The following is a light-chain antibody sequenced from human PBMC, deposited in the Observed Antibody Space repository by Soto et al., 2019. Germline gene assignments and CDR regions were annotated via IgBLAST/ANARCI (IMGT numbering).Light chain of an antibody. CDR1: SPNVGTNP. Sequence: QSALTQPPSASWTPGQTVIISCSISSPNVGTNPVAWYQQLPGTAPKLLIYTNSQRPLGVPVRFSGSKSGTSASLAISGLQSEDEGDYYCATWDDNVYVFGTGTKVTVL. CDR2: TNS. V-gene: IGLV1-44*01. CDR3: ATWDDNVYV. J-gene: IGLJ1*01.